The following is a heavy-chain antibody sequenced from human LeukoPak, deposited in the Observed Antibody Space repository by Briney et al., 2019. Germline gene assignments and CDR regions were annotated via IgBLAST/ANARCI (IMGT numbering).Heavy chain of an antibody. V-gene: IGHV1-2*02. CDR1: GYTFTGYY. CDR3: ARDQDVVVPAASGY. CDR2: INPNSGGT. J-gene: IGHJ4*02. Sequence: ASVKVSCKASGYTFTGYYMHWVRQAPGQGLEWMRWINPNSGGTNYAQKFQGRVTMTRDTSISTAYMELSRLRSDDTAVYYCARDQDVVVPAASGYWGQGTLVTVSS. D-gene: IGHD2-2*01.